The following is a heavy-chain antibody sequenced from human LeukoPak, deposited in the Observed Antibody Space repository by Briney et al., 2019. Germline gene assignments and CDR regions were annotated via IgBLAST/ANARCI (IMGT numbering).Heavy chain of an antibody. J-gene: IGHJ3*02. V-gene: IGHV4-39*01. CDR2: IYYSGST. CDR1: GGSISSSSYY. Sequence: SETLSLTCTVSGGSISSSSYYWGWIRQPPGKGLEWIGSIYYSGSTYYNPSLKSRVTISVDTSKNQFSLKLSSVTAADTAVYYCARGTVTMVRGVIPAGAFDIWGQGTMVTVSS. CDR3: ARGTVTMVRGVIPAGAFDI. D-gene: IGHD3-10*01.